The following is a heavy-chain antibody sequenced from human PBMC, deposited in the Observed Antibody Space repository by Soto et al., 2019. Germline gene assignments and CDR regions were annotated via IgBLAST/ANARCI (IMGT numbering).Heavy chain of an antibody. CDR3: ASPLVPASRGYYSYYGMDV. CDR1: GFTFSSYW. Sequence: PGGSLRLSCAASGFTFSSYWMSWVRQAPGKGLEWVANIKQDGSEKYYVDSVKGRFTISRDTAKNSLYLQMNSLRAEDTAVYYCASPLVPASRGYYSYYGMDVWCQGTTVTVSS. V-gene: IGHV3-7*01. J-gene: IGHJ6*02. CDR2: IKQDGSEK. D-gene: IGHD2-2*01.